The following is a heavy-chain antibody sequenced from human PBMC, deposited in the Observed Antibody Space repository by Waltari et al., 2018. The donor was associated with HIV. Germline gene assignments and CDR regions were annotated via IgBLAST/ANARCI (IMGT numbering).Heavy chain of an antibody. V-gene: IGHV3-21*02. J-gene: IGHJ4*02. D-gene: IGHD6-25*01. CDR3: VRDDPGYTPIDY. Sequence: EVELREAGGGLVEPGASLTLSCVASGFTFRHYSFNWVRLRPRKGLGWVASLKSGSGEHSYVDPVKSRFTISRDDSVNTLFLHMDKLGAEDTGRYFCVRDDPGYTPIDYWGPGTLVTVSP. CDR2: LKSGSGEH. CDR1: GFTFRHYS.